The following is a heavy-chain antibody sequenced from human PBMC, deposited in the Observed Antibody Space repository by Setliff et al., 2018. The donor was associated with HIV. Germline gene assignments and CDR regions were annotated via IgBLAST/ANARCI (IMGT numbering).Heavy chain of an antibody. V-gene: IGHV4-31*03. Sequence: TLSLTCTVSGGAISSGGYYWSWIRQHPGKGLEWIGYIFNSGRTYHNPSLKSRVTISLDTSKNQFSLKLSSVTAADTAVYYCARGRVTVTTFVYYYNYMDVWDKGTTVTVSS. CDR1: GGAISSGGYY. D-gene: IGHD4-17*01. CDR3: ARGRVTVTTFVYYYNYMDV. CDR2: IFNSGRT. J-gene: IGHJ6*03.